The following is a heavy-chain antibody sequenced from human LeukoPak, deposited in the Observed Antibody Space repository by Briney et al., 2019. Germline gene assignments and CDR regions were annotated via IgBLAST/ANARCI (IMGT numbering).Heavy chain of an antibody. CDR2: ISXSSSYI. J-gene: IGHJ5*02. D-gene: IGHD6-13*01. V-gene: IGHV3-21*01. CDR1: XS. CDR3: ARDWAGQQLVYGEVWFDP. Sequence: XSXXWXRXXXXXXXXXVSXISXSSSYIYYADSVKGRFTISRDNAKNSLYLQMNSLRAEDTAVYYCARDWAGQQLVYGEVWFDPWGQGTLVTVSS.